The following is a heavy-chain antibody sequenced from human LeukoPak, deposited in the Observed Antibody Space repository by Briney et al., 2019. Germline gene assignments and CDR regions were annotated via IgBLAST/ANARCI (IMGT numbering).Heavy chain of an antibody. Sequence: ASVKVSCKASGYTFTSYAMNRVRQAPGQGLEWMGWINTNTGNPTYAQGFTGRFVFSLDTSVSTAYLQISSLKAEDTAVYYCARVRKIFGVVINNPHNWFDPWGQGTLVTVSS. V-gene: IGHV7-4-1*02. CDR2: INTNTGNP. J-gene: IGHJ5*02. CDR1: GYTFTSYA. CDR3: ARVRKIFGVVINNPHNWFDP. D-gene: IGHD3-3*01.